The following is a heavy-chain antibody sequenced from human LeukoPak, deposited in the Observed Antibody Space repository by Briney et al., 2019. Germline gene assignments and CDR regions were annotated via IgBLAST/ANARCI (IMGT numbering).Heavy chain of an antibody. CDR2: INPSGGST. V-gene: IGHV1-46*01. Sequence: ASVKVSCKASGYTFTSYYMHWVRQAPGQGLEWMGIINPSGGSTSYAQKFQGRVTMTRHTSTSTVYMELSSLRSEDTAVYYCAREARTYYYDSSGPSDIWGQGTMVTVSS. D-gene: IGHD3-22*01. CDR3: AREARTYYYDSSGPSDI. CDR1: GYTFTSYY. J-gene: IGHJ3*02.